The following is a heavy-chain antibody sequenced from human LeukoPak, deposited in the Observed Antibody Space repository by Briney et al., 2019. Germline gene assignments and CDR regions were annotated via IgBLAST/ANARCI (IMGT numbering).Heavy chain of an antibody. Sequence: PSETLSLTCTVSGGSISSSSYYWSWIRQPAGKGLEWIGRIYTSGSTNYNPSLKSRVSMSVDTSKNQFSLKLRSVTAADTAVYYCARRGGVTAVDYWGQGTLVTVSS. CDR2: IYTSGST. J-gene: IGHJ4*02. CDR3: ARRGGVTAVDY. CDR1: GGSISSSSYY. V-gene: IGHV4-61*02. D-gene: IGHD2-21*02.